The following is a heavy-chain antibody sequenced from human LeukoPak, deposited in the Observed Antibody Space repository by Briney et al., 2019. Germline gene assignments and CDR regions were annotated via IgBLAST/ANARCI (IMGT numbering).Heavy chain of an antibody. CDR1: GGSISSYY. Sequence: RPSETLSLTCTVSGGSISSYYWSWIRQPAGKGLEWIGRIYTSGSTNYNPSLKSRVTMSVDTSKNQFSLKLSSVTAADTAVYYCARGVWGDSSGYYNWFDPWGQGTLVTVSS. J-gene: IGHJ5*02. V-gene: IGHV4-4*07. CDR3: ARGVWGDSSGYYNWFDP. CDR2: IYTSGST. D-gene: IGHD3-22*01.